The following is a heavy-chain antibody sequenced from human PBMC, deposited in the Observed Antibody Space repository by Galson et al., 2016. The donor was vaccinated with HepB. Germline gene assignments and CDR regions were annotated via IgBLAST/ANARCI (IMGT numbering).Heavy chain of an antibody. J-gene: IGHJ4*02. V-gene: IGHV3-21*04. D-gene: IGHD3-22*01. CDR3: ARDCKKLPPVVTRPY. Sequence: SLRLSCAASGFTFSGHNMNWVRQAPGKGLEWVASISTSSRYIYYADSVKGRFTISRDTTKNLLYLQMNSLRAEDTAVYYCARDCKKLPPVVTRPYWGQGTLVTVSS. CDR2: ISTSSRYI. CDR1: GFTFSGHN.